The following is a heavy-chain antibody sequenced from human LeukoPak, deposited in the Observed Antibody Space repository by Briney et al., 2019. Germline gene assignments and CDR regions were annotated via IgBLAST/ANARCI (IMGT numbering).Heavy chain of an antibody. V-gene: IGHV1-46*01. CDR1: GYTFTSYY. Sequence: GASVKVSCKASGYTFTSYYMHWVRQAPGQGLEWMGIINPSGGSTSYAQKFQGRVTMTRDMSISTAYMELSRLRSDDTAVYYCARGDIVVVPAAYPDYWGQGTLVTVSS. CDR3: ARGDIVVVPAAYPDY. D-gene: IGHD2-2*01. CDR2: INPSGGST. J-gene: IGHJ4*02.